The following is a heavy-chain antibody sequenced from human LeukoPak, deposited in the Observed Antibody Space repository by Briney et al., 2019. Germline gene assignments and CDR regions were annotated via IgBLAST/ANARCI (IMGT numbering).Heavy chain of an antibody. CDR1: GFTFSGYW. Sequence: GGSLRLSCAASGFTFSGYWMSWLRQAPGKGLEWVANMNQDGSGKYYVDSVKGRFTISRDNAKNSLYLQMSSLRAEDTAVYYCARDASGWSAYWGQGTLVTVSS. V-gene: IGHV3-7*01. J-gene: IGHJ4*02. D-gene: IGHD6-19*01. CDR3: ARDASGWSAY. CDR2: MNQDGSGK.